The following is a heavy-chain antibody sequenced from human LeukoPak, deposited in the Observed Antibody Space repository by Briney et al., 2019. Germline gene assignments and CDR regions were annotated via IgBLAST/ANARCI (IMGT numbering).Heavy chain of an antibody. CDR1: GYTFTSYA. D-gene: IGHD6-19*01. CDR3: ARDKGPGCFDY. CDR2: INAGNGNT. V-gene: IGHV1-3*01. Sequence: ASVKVSCKASGYTFTSYAMHRVRQAPGQRLEWMGWINAGNGNTKYSQKFQGRVTITRDTSASTAYMELSSLRSEDTAVYYCARDKGPGCFDYWGQGTLVTVSS. J-gene: IGHJ4*02.